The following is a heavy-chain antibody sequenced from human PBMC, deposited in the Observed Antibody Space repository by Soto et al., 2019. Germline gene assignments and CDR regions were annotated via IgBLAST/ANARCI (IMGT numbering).Heavy chain of an antibody. V-gene: IGHV3-48*02. Sequence: EVQLVESGGTLVQPGGSLRLSCAASGFRFSIYSMNWVRQAPGKGLEWSAYITSDTKTIKYADSVKGRFTISRDNDKNLVYLYMNSLRDEDTAVYYCARSVEGHFDYWGQGTVVTVSA. CDR1: GFRFSIYS. CDR2: ITSDTKTI. J-gene: IGHJ4*02. D-gene: IGHD6-19*01. CDR3: ARSVEGHFDY.